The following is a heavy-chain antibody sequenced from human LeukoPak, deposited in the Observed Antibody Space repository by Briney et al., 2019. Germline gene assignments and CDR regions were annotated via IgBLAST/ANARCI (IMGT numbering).Heavy chain of an antibody. CDR2: IGGSGDKT. V-gene: IGHV3-23*01. Sequence: PPGGPLRLFCAASGFTFNRNAISWLRQAPGKGLEGVSTIGGSGDKTFYADSVKGRFTLSRDNSKNMVHLQMNSLTGEDTALYYCVRRGDASSGWGDHDFWGQGALVTVSS. CDR3: VRRGDASSGWGDHDF. J-gene: IGHJ4*02. D-gene: IGHD6-19*01. CDR1: GFTFNRNA.